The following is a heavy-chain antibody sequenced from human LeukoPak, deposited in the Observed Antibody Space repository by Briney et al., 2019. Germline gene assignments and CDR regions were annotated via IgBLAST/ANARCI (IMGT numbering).Heavy chain of an antibody. V-gene: IGHV4-34*01. CDR3: ARGRGAARSRGYFDY. CDR1: GGSFSGYY. J-gene: IGHJ4*02. CDR2: INHSGST. D-gene: IGHD6-6*01. Sequence: SGTLSLTCAVYGGSFSGYYWSWIRQPPGKGLEWIGEINHSGSTNYNPSLKSRVTISVDTSKNQFSLKLSSVTAADTAVYYCARGRGAARSRGYFDYWSQGTLVTVSS.